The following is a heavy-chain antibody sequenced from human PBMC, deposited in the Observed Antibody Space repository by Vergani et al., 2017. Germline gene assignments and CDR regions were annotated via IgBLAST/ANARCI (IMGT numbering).Heavy chain of an antibody. CDR1: GYIPTELI. D-gene: IGHD3-22*01. J-gene: IGHJ4*02. CDR3: AIVSDYDDSSGYYLDY. Sequence: QVQLVQSGSEVRKPGASVKVSCQVSGYIPTELIIHWVRQPPGKGLEWMVGFDPEHGEVTFSPHILGRVTMTEDRSTDTAYMELSSLIPEDTALYYCAIVSDYDDSSGYYLDYWGQGTLVTVSS. V-gene: IGHV1-24*01. CDR2: FDPEHGEV.